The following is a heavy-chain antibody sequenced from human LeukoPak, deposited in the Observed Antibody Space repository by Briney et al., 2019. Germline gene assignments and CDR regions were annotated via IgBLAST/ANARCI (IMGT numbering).Heavy chain of an antibody. J-gene: IGHJ4*02. Sequence: GGSLRLSCEASGFSFRNYAMSWVRQAPGNGLEWVSAITDSGGNTYHADSVKGRFTISRDNSKNTLFLQMNSLRVEDTAVYYCAKGSRSSRPYYFDFWGQGTLVTVSS. CDR2: ITDSGGNT. CDR3: AKGSRSSRPYYFDF. CDR1: GFSFRNYA. V-gene: IGHV3-23*01. D-gene: IGHD6-6*01.